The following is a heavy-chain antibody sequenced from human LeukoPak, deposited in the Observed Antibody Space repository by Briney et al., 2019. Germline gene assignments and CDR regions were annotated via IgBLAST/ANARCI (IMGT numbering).Heavy chain of an antibody. CDR1: GFTFSSYW. J-gene: IGHJ4*02. CDR2: IDTDEGST. CDR3: ARDGSLPDY. V-gene: IGHV3-74*01. Sequence: SGGSLRLXCAASGFTFSSYWMHWVRRAPGKGLVWVSRIDTDEGSTSYADSVKGRFTISRDNAKNTLYLQMNSLKAEDTAVYYCARDGSLPDYWGQGTLVTVSS.